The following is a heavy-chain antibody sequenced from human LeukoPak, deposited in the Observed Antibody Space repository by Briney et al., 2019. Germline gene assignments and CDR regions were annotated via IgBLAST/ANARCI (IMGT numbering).Heavy chain of an antibody. CDR3: AINYYYDSSGYSREPFDY. CDR1: GYSFTSYW. V-gene: IGHV5-51*01. J-gene: IGHJ4*02. CDR2: IYPGDSDT. Sequence: GESLKISCKGSGYSFTSYWIGWVRQMPGKGLEWMGIIYPGDSDTRYSPSFQGQVTISAGKSISTAYLQWSSLKASDAAMYYCAINYYYDSSGYSREPFDYWGQGTLVTVSS. D-gene: IGHD3-22*01.